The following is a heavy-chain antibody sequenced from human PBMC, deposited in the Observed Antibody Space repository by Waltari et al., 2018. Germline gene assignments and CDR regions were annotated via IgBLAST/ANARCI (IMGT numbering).Heavy chain of an antibody. D-gene: IGHD3-9*01. CDR2: ISGSGDST. V-gene: IGHV3-23*01. CDR3: AKDWRRSLVYLDWLLFALDN. CDR1: GFTFSDYA. J-gene: IGHJ4*02. Sequence: EVQLLESGGGLVQPGGSLRLSCAASGFTFSDYALTWVRQAPGKGLEWVSAISGSGDSTYHAESLKGRFTISRDNSKNTLFLQLHSLTADDTAVYYCAKDWRRSLVYLDWLLFALDNWGQGTLVTVSS.